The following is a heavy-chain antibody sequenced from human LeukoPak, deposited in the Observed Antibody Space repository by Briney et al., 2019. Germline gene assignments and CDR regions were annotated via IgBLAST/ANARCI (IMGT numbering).Heavy chain of an antibody. CDR3: ARGIAVAGTEPYYYYYGMDV. Sequence: SETLSLTCAVYGGSFSGYYWSWIRQPPGKGLEWIGYIYYSGSTNYNPSLKSRVTISVDTSKNQFSLKLSSVTAADTAVYYCARGIAVAGTEPYYYYYGMDVWGQGTTVTVSS. D-gene: IGHD6-19*01. J-gene: IGHJ6*02. CDR2: IYYSGST. CDR1: GGSFSGYY. V-gene: IGHV4-59*01.